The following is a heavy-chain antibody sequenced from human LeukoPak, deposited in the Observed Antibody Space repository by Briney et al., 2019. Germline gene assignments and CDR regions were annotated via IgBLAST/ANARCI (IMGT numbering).Heavy chain of an antibody. D-gene: IGHD1-1*01. CDR2: ISDNGGDT. Sequence: GGSLRLSCAASGFTFNNYSMSRVRQAPGKGLEWVSAISDNGGDTKYADSVKGRFTISRDNSKNTLYLQMNSLRAEDTAIYYCAKDWNLDYWGQGTLVTVSS. V-gene: IGHV3-23*01. CDR3: AKDWNLDY. CDR1: GFTFNNYS. J-gene: IGHJ4*02.